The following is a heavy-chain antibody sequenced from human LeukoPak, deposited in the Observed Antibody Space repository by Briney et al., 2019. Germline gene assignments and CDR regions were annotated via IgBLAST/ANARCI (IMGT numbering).Heavy chain of an antibody. CDR3: ARDQVGATDFDY. CDR1: GYTFTSYG. CDR2: ISAYNGNT. Sequence: ASVKVSCKASGYTFTSYGISWVRQAPGQGLEWMGWISAYNGNTNYAQMLQGRVTMTTDTSTSTAYMELRSLRSDDTAVYYCARDQVGATDFDYWGQGTLVTVSS. D-gene: IGHD1-26*01. V-gene: IGHV1-18*01. J-gene: IGHJ4*02.